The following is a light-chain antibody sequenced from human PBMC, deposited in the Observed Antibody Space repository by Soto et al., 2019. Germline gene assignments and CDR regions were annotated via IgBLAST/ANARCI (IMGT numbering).Light chain of an antibody. CDR3: LLYYAGAPA. Sequence: QAVVTQEPSVTASPGGTVTLTCASSTGAVTSDYHANWFQQKPGQTPRALIYSTGNKHSWTPARFSGSLLGGKAALTLSGVQPEDEAEYYCLLYYAGAPAFGGGTKLTVL. CDR1: TGAVTSDYH. CDR2: STG. V-gene: IGLV7-43*01. J-gene: IGLJ3*02.